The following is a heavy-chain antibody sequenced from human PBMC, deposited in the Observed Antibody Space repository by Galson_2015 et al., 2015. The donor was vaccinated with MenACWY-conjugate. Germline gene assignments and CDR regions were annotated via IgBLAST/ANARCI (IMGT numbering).Heavy chain of an antibody. V-gene: IGHV3-33*06. CDR3: AKADGDDGPLTGQLRSWLDP. Sequence: SLRLSCAASGLSFSRDGMHWGRQASGKGLEWVAVIWFDGSKNFYADSVKGRFTISRDNSKSTLYLQMDSLRDEDTAVYYCAKADGDDGPLTGQLRSWLDPWGQGTLVTVSS. J-gene: IGHJ5*02. D-gene: IGHD1-14*01. CDR2: IWFDGSKN. CDR1: GLSFSRDG.